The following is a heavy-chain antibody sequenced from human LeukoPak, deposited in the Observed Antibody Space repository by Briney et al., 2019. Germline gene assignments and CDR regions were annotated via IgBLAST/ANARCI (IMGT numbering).Heavy chain of an antibody. Sequence: GGSLRLSCAASGFTFSSYAMSWVRQAPGKGLEWVSAISGSGGSTYYADSVKGRFTISRDNSKNTLYLQMNSLRAEDTAVYYCAKGAGGEMATKFEVDYWGQGTLVTVSS. V-gene: IGHV3-23*01. CDR2: ISGSGGST. D-gene: IGHD5-24*01. CDR1: GFTFSSYA. CDR3: AKGAGGEMATKFEVDY. J-gene: IGHJ4*02.